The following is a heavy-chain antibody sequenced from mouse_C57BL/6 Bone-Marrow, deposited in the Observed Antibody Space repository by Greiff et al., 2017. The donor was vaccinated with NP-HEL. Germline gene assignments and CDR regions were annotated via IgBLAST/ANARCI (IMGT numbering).Heavy chain of an antibody. CDR2: SRNKANDYTT. Sequence: EVKLMESGGGLVQSGRSLRLSCATSGFTFSDFYMEWVRQAPGKGLEWIAASRNKANDYTTEYSASVKGRFIVSRDTSQSILYLQMNALRAEDTAIYYCARDALTTVVARDWYFDVWGTGTTVTVSS. CDR3: ARDALTTVVARDWYFDV. J-gene: IGHJ1*03. D-gene: IGHD1-1*01. V-gene: IGHV7-1*01. CDR1: GFTFSDFY.